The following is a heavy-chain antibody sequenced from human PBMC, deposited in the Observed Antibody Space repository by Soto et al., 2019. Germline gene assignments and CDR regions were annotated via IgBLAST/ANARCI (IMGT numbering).Heavy chain of an antibody. D-gene: IGHD2-21*02. CDR1: GFTFSDHY. Sequence: QVQLVESGGGLVMPGESLRLSCAASGFTFSDHYMSWIRQAPGKGLEWVSYISSSGNSMYYADSVKGRFTVSRDNAENSLYLQMNSLKTEDTAVYYCTTDVFGLIVVVTATDYWGQGTLVTVSS. J-gene: IGHJ4*02. V-gene: IGHV3-11*01. CDR2: ISSSGNSM. CDR3: TTDVFGLIVVVTATDY.